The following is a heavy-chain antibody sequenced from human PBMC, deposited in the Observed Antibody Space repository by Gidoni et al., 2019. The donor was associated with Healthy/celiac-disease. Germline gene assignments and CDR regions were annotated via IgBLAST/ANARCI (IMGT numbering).Heavy chain of an antibody. Sequence: QVTLKESGPVLVKPTETLTLTCTVSGFSLSNARMGVSWIRQPPGKALEWLAHIFSNDEKSYSTSLKSRLTISKDTSKSQVVLTMTNMDPVDTATYYCARISYYDFWSGYYTGFDPWGQGTLVTVSS. J-gene: IGHJ5*02. D-gene: IGHD3-3*01. V-gene: IGHV2-26*01. CDR2: IFSNDEK. CDR3: ARISYYDFWSGYYTGFDP. CDR1: GFSLSNARMG.